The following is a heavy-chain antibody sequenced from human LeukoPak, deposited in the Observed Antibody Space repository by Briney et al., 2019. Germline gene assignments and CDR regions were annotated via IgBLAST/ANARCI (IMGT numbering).Heavy chain of an antibody. V-gene: IGHV4-39*01. CDR3: ARHQWHYYYYMRV. CDR2: IYYSGDT. J-gene: IGHJ6*03. Sequence: PSQTLSLTCTVSGGSISSSSYYWGWIRQPPGKGLEWIGSIYYSGDTYYNPSLKSRRVTIPVDTSKNQFSLRLSSVTAADTAVYYCARHQWHYYYYMRVWGKGSTVTVSS. CDR1: GGSISSSSYY. D-gene: IGHD6-19*01.